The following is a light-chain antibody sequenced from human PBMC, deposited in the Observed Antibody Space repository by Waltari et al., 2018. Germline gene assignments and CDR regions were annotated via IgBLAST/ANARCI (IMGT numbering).Light chain of an antibody. V-gene: IGKV1-33*01. CDR1: QDIVNF. J-gene: IGKJ4*01. Sequence: IQMTQSPSSLSASVGDRVTITCQASQDIVNFLNGYQQKPGEVPKLLIYGASTLTTGVPSRFSGSGSGTDFTFTITNLQPEDVATYYCQQYDNYLFVTFGGGTKLEIK. CDR3: QQYDNYLFVT. CDR2: GAS.